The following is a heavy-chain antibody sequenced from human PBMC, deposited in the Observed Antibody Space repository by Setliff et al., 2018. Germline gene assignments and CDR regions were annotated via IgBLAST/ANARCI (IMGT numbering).Heavy chain of an antibody. V-gene: IGHV1-69*06. Sequence: SVKVSCKASGGTFSGYAFSWVRQAPGEGLEWMGGITPIFETAHYAEKFQDRVTITADKSTSTVHMEVSSLTSEDTAVYFCARDSVTLGQLERRGGWHYYGMDVWGQGSRGTVS. CDR2: ITPIFETA. CDR1: GGTFSGYA. J-gene: IGHJ6*02. CDR3: ARDSVTLGQLERRGGWHYYGMDV. D-gene: IGHD1-1*01.